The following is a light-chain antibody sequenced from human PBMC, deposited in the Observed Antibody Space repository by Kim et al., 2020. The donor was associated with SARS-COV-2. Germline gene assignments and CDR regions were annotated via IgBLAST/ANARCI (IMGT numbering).Light chain of an antibody. CDR3: SSYTSSSTLYV. J-gene: IGLJ1*01. Sequence: HSITISCTGTSSYVGGYNYVSWYQQHPGKAPKLMIYDVSNRPSGVSNRFSGSKSGNTASLTISGLQAEDEADYYCSSYTSSSTLYVFGTGTKVTVL. CDR1: SSYVGGYNY. V-gene: IGLV2-14*03. CDR2: DVS.